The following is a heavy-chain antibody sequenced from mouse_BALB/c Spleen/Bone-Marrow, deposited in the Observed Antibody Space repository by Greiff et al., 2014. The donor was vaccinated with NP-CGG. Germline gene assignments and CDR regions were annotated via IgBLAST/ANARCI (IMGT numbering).Heavy chain of an antibody. CDR2: INPTSGYT. V-gene: IGHV1-4*02. Sequence: QVQLQQSGAELARPGASVKMSCKASGYTFISYTMHWVKQRPGQGLEWIGYINPTSGYTEYNQDFKDKTTLTADKSSSTAYMQLSILTAEDSAIYYCARGGLRLDYWGQCTTLTVAS. CDR3: ARGGLRLDY. D-gene: IGHD2-4*01. J-gene: IGHJ2*01. CDR1: GYTFISYT.